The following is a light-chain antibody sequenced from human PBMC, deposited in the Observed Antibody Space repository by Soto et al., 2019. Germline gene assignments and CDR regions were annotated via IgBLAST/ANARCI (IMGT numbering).Light chain of an antibody. Sequence: ESGWTPNTGNLSLSHGERATLSCRASQSVSSSYLAWYQQKPGQAPRLLIYGASSRATGIPDRFSGSGSGTDFTLTISRREARDFAVYYSQLSARLLLTFAGGTMVDI. CDR1: QSVSSSY. J-gene: IGKJ4*01. CDR3: QLSARLLLT. CDR2: GAS. V-gene: IGKV3-20*01.